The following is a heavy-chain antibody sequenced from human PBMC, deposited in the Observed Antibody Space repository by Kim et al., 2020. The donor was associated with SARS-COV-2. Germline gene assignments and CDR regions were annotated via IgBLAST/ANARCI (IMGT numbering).Heavy chain of an antibody. CDR1: GYTFTSYG. CDR2: ISAYNGNT. Sequence: ASVKVSCKASGYTFTSYGISWVRQAPGQGLEWMGWISAYNGNTNYAQKLQGRVTMTTDTSTSTAYMELRSLRSDDTAVYYCARDRDDLTSYYYYGMDVWGQGTTVTVSS. D-gene: IGHD3-3*01. CDR3: ARDRDDLTSYYYYGMDV. J-gene: IGHJ6*02. V-gene: IGHV1-18*01.